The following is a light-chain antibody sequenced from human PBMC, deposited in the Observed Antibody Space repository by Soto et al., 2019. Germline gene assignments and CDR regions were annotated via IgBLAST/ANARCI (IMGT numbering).Light chain of an antibody. CDR2: AAS. J-gene: IGKJ1*01. CDR1: QSISTY. CDR3: QQSYSTPWM. Sequence: DIQMTQSPSSLSASVGDRLTITCRASQSISTYLNWYRQKPGKAPELLIYAASSLQSGVPSRFSGSGSGTDFTLTISSLQPEDFATYYCQQSYSTPWMFGQGTKVDIK. V-gene: IGKV1-39*01.